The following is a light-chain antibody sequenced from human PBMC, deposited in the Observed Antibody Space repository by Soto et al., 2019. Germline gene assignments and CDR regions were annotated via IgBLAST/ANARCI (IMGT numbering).Light chain of an antibody. CDR2: DVN. V-gene: IGLV2-14*01. CDR3: SSYTGSSTYVV. CDR1: SSDVGGYNY. J-gene: IGLJ2*01. Sequence: QSVLTQPASVSGSPGQSITISCTETSSDVGGYNYVSWYQQHPGKAPKLMIYDVNNRPSGVSNRFSGSKSGNTASLTISGLQAEDEADYYCSSYTGSSTYVVFGGGTKLTVL.